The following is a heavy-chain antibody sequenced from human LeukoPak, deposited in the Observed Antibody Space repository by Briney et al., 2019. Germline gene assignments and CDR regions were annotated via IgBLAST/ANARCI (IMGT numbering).Heavy chain of an antibody. Sequence: ASVKVSCKTSGYTFDSYGISWVRQAPGQGLEWMAWITAYSGHIDYVQNLQGRVTVTTDTSTSTAHMELRSLRSDDTAVYYCARGGRTTAPDFWGQGTLVTVSS. CDR1: GYTFDSYG. D-gene: IGHD2/OR15-2a*01. CDR3: ARGGRTTAPDF. J-gene: IGHJ4*02. V-gene: IGHV1-18*01. CDR2: ITAYSGHI.